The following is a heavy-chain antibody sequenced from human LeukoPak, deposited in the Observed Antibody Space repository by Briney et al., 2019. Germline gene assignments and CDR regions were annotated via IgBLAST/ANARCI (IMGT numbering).Heavy chain of an antibody. CDR1: GYTFTSYD. J-gene: IGHJ6*02. CDR3: AADGGAPPYYYYYGMDV. Sequence: ASVKVSCKASGYTFTSYDINWVRQATGQGLEWMGWMNPNSGNTGYAQKFQGRVTMTRNTSISTAYMELSSLRSEDTAVYYCAADGGAPPYYYYYGMDVWGQGTTVTVSS. D-gene: IGHD4-23*01. CDR2: MNPNSGNT. V-gene: IGHV1-8*01.